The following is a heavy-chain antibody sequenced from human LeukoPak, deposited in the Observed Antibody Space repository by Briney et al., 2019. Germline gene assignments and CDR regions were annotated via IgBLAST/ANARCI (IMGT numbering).Heavy chain of an antibody. Sequence: GGSLRLSCSASGFRFSSCGMNWVRQAPAKGLEWVSYISPNGGTTYYADSVKGRFTVSRDNAKDLVFLQLNGPRHDDTAVYYCARARGDSVLSMYFDYWGQGTLVTVSS. CDR3: ARARGDSVLSMYFDY. CDR2: ISPNGGTT. CDR1: GFRFSSCG. V-gene: IGHV3-48*02. D-gene: IGHD2-8*01. J-gene: IGHJ4*02.